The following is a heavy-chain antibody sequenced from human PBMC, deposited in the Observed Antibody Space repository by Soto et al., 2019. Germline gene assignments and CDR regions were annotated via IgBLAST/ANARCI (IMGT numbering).Heavy chain of an antibody. CDR2: MNAGVGNT. CDR1: GYTFTDYA. D-gene: IGHD3-10*01. J-gene: IGHJ4*02. CDR3: ARDTAYPFGSLNY. V-gene: IGHV1-3*01. Sequence: HVGLVQSGADVKKPGASVTISCKASGYTFTDYALHWVRQAPGQRLGWMGWMNAGVGNTLYSQKFQGRITITRDTSASTAYMELSSLKSEDQAIYYCARDTAYPFGSLNYWGPGTLVTVSS.